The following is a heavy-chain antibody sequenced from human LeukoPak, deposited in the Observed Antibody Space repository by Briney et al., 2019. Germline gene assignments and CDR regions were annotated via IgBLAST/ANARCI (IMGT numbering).Heavy chain of an antibody. D-gene: IGHD6-13*01. CDR1: GFTFSSYA. V-gene: IGHV3-23*01. J-gene: IGHJ4*02. CDR3: AHISSSWSDY. Sequence: PGGSLRLSCAAPGFTFSSYAMSWVRQAPGKGLGWVSAISGSGGSTYYADSVKGRFTISRDNSKNTLYLQMNSLRAEDTAVYYCAHISSSWSDYWGQGTLVTVSS. CDR2: ISGSGGST.